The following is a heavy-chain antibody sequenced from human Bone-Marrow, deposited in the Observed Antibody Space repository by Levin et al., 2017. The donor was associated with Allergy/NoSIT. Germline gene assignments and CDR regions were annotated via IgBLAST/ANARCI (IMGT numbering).Heavy chain of an antibody. Sequence: PGGSLRLSCAASGFNFRLYAMNWVRQAPGKGLEWVASISDGGDNEDYAASVKGRFTISRDNSKNTLILQMDTLRPEDTAIYYCAKSRSSSRIADALNIWGQGTVVAVSS. CDR3: AKSRSSSRIADALNI. V-gene: IGHV3-30*18. D-gene: IGHD6-13*01. CDR1: GFNFRLYA. J-gene: IGHJ3*02. CDR2: ISDGGDNE.